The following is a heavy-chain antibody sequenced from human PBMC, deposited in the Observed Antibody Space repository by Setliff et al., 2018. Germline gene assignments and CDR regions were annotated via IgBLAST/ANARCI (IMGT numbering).Heavy chain of an antibody. J-gene: IGHJ4*02. CDR1: GFSFTTYT. CDR3: ARSETCHSTHCSPYDY. Sequence: GESLKISCAASGFSFTTYTMNWIRQAPGQGLEWVSSIDTSSTWIYYADSVKGRFTISRDNAENSLYLQMNSLRAEDTAVYYCARSETCHSTHCSPYDYWGQGTPVTVS. V-gene: IGHV3-21*01. D-gene: IGHD2-2*01. CDR2: IDTSSTWI.